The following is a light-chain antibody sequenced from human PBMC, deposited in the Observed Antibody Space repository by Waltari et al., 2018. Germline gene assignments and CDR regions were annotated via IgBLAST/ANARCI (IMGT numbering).Light chain of an antibody. CDR2: KAS. CDR1: QTISSW. CDR3: QQFNSFPWT. J-gene: IGKJ1*01. V-gene: IGKV1-5*03. Sequence: DIQMTQSPPSLSASVGDRVTITCRASQTISSWLAWYQQKPGKAPKLLIYKASTLESGVPSRFSGSGSGTEFTLTISSLQPGDFATYYCQQFNSFPWTFGHGTKVEIK.